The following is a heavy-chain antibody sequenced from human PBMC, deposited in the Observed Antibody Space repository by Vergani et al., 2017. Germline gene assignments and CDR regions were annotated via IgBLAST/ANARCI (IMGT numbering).Heavy chain of an antibody. V-gene: IGHV2-5*02. CDR1: GFSLSTSGVG. CDR3: AHRRGIVVVSDYWFDP. CDR2: IYWDDDK. Sequence: QITLKESGPTLVKPTQTLTLTCTFSGFSLSTSGVGVGWLRQPPGKALEWLALIYWDDDKRYSPSLKSRLTITKETSNNQVVLTMTNMDPVDTATYYCAHRRGIVVVSDYWFDPWGQGTLVTVSS. D-gene: IGHD3-22*01. J-gene: IGHJ5*02.